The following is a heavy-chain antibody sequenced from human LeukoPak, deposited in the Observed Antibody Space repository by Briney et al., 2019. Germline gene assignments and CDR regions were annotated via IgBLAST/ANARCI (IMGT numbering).Heavy chain of an antibody. CDR3: ARAVDTAMVDY. CDR2: INHSGST. CDR1: GGSFSGYY. D-gene: IGHD5-18*01. V-gene: IGHV4-34*01. J-gene: IGHJ4*02. Sequence: SETLSLTCAVYGGSFSGYYWSWIRQPPGKGLEWIGEINHSGSTNYNPSLKSRGTISVDTSKNQFSLRLSSVTAADTAVYYCARAVDTAMVDYWGQRTLVTVSS.